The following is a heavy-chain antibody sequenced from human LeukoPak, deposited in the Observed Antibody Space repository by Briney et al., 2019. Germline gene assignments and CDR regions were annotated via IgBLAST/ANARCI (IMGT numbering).Heavy chain of an antibody. CDR2: IRYDGSNK. Sequence: GGSRRLSCAASGFTFSSYGMHWVRQAPGKGLEWVAFIRYDGSNKYYADSVKGRFTISRDNSKNTLYLQMNSLRAEDTAVYYCAKDKGSGILGGFDYWGQGTLVTVSS. V-gene: IGHV3-30*02. CDR3: AKDKGSGILGGFDY. D-gene: IGHD3-10*01. CDR1: GFTFSSYG. J-gene: IGHJ4*02.